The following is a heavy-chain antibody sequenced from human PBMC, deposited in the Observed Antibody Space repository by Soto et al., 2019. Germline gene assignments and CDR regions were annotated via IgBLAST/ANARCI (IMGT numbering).Heavy chain of an antibody. J-gene: IGHJ3*02. CDR2: IYYSGST. CDR3: ARDPSGGYSSAFDI. Sequence: PSETLSLTCTVSGGSISSGGYYWSWIRQHPGKGLEWIGYIYYSGSTYYNPSLKSRVTISVDTSKNQFSLKLSSVTAADTAVYYCARDPSGGYSSAFDIWGQGTMVTVSS. V-gene: IGHV4-31*03. D-gene: IGHD5-12*01. CDR1: GGSISSGGYY.